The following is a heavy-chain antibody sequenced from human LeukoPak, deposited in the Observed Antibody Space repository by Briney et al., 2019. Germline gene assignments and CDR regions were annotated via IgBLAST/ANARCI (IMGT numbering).Heavy chain of an antibody. CDR2: ISSSGSNI. Sequence: GGSLRLSCAAPGFTFSTYEMSWVRQAPGKGLEWVSYISSSGSNIYYADSVKGRVTVSRDNAKNSLYLQMNSLRVEDTAVYYCARGRGWFGELTLARFDYWGQGTLVTVSS. J-gene: IGHJ4*02. CDR1: GFTFSTYE. V-gene: IGHV3-48*03. CDR3: ARGRGWFGELTLARFDY. D-gene: IGHD3-10*01.